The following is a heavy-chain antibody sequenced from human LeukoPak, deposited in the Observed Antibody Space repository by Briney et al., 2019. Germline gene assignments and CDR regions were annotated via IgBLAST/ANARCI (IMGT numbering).Heavy chain of an antibody. CDR3: ASRTYNIAAGGDY. J-gene: IGHJ4*02. V-gene: IGHV3-23*01. CDR1: GFTFSSYA. D-gene: IGHD6-13*01. CDR2: ISGSGGST. Sequence: GGSLRLSCAASGFTFSSYAMSWVRQAPGKGLEWVSAISGSGGSTYYADSVKGRFTISRDNAKNSLYLQMNSLRAEDTAVYYCASRTYNIAAGGDYWGQGTLVTVSS.